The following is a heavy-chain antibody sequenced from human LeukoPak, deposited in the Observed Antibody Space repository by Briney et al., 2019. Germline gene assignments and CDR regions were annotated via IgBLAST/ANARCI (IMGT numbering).Heavy chain of an antibody. Sequence: GGSLRLSCAASGFTFSNYWMHWVRQAPGKGLVWVSRINSDGSSTSYADSVKGRFTISRDNAKNTLYLQMNSLRAEDTAVYYCASSGSYGVVDYWGQGTLVTVSS. CDR1: GFTFSNYW. CDR3: ASSGSYGVVDY. CDR2: INSDGSST. D-gene: IGHD1-26*01. V-gene: IGHV3-74*01. J-gene: IGHJ4*02.